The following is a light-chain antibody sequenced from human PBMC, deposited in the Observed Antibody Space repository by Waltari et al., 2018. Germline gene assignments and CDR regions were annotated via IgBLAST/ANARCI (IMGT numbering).Light chain of an antibody. V-gene: IGKV1-5*03. CDR1: QSISSW. CDR3: QQYGSLWT. CDR2: KAS. Sequence: DIVMTQSPSTLSASVGDRVTITCRASQSISSWLAWYQQKPGKAPRLLIYKASILESGVPSRFSGSGSGTGFTLTISSLQPDDSATYYCQQYGSLWTFGQGTKVEIK. J-gene: IGKJ1*01.